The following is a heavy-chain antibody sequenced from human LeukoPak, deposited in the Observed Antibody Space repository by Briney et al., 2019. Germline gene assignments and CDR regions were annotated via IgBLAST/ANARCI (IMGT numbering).Heavy chain of an antibody. CDR3: ARDRYYYDSSGSSVFDY. D-gene: IGHD3-22*01. V-gene: IGHV4-61*01. Sequence: PSETLSLTCTVSGGSISTSNYYWSWIRQPPGKGLEWIGYIYYSGSTNYNPSLKSRVTISVDTSKNQFSLKLTSVTAADTAVYYCARDRYYYDSSGSSVFDYWGQGTLVTVSS. CDR2: IYYSGST. J-gene: IGHJ4*02. CDR1: GGSISTSNYY.